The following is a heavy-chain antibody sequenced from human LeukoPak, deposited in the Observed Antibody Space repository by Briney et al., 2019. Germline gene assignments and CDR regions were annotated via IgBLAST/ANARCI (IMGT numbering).Heavy chain of an antibody. Sequence: DPSQTLSLTCTVSGGTISSGDYYWSWIRQPPGKGLEWIGYIYYSGSTYYNPSLKSRVTISVDTSKNQFSLKLSSVTAADTAVYYCAREVMEWSIDYWGQGTLVTVSS. CDR3: AREVMEWSIDY. CDR1: GGTISSGDYY. V-gene: IGHV4-30-4*08. D-gene: IGHD3-3*01. CDR2: IYYSGST. J-gene: IGHJ4*02.